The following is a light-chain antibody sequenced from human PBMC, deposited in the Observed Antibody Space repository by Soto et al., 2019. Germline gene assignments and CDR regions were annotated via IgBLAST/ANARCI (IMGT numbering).Light chain of an antibody. V-gene: IGKV3-15*01. CDR2: ATS. CDR1: QSVGNN. Sequence: EIVVTQSPATLSVSPGERATLSCRASQSVGNNFAWYQQKPGQAPRLLIFATSTRATGVPARFSGSWSGTEFTLTISLLQSDDFAVYYCQQYGDWPLNFGGGAKVEIE. CDR3: QQYGDWPLN. J-gene: IGKJ4*01.